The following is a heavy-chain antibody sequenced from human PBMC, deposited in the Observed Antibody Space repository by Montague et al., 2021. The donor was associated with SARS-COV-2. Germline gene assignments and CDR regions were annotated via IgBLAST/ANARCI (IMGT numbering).Heavy chain of an antibody. D-gene: IGHD2-21*01. J-gene: IGHJ4*02. CDR2: IDHRGNT. Sequence: SETLSLTCAVYRGSFHILPWGWLGQSTAKGLSWIGVIDHRGNTNYNPSLKSRVTISVDTSKNQFSLNLTSVTAADTAIYYCARGTRVVGITPGFRYWGQGTQVAVSS. CDR3: ARGTRVVGITPGFRY. V-gene: IGHV4-34*01. CDR1: RGSFHILP.